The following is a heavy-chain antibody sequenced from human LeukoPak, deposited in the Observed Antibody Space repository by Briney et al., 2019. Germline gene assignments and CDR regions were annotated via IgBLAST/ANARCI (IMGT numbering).Heavy chain of an antibody. J-gene: IGHJ4*02. CDR1: GSTASDDY. CDR3: ARELHCSGDC. V-gene: IGHV3-53*05. CDR2: MYRGGGT. D-gene: IGHD2-21*01. Sequence: GGSLRLSCAASGSTASDDYMSWVRQAPGKGLEWVSIMYRGGGTGYADSVKGRFTVSRDNSKNTFYLQMNSVRVEDTAVYYCARELHCSGDCWGQGALVTVSS.